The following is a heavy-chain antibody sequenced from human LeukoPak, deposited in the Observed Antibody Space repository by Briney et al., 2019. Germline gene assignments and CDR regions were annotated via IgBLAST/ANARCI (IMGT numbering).Heavy chain of an antibody. CDR1: GFTFSSYA. CDR2: ISSSGVST. D-gene: IGHD3-10*01. V-gene: IGHV3-23*01. CDR3: AKEGFGSGEAY. Sequence: GGSLTLSCAASGFTFSSYAMTWVRQAPGKGLEWVSCISSSGVSTYYADSVKGHFTISRDNSKNTLYPQMNSLRAEDTAVYYCAKEGFGSGEAYWGQGALVTVSS. J-gene: IGHJ4*02.